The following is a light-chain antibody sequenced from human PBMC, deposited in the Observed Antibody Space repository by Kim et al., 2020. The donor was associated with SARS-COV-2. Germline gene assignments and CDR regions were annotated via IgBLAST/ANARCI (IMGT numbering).Light chain of an antibody. Sequence: SYELTQPHSVSVPPGKTAKITCGGNNIGTKSVHWYQQKPGQAPVMVIFYDTERPSGIPERVSGSNSGNKATLTISGAEAGDEADYYCQVWDSSSDHPVFGGGTQLTVL. CDR1: NIGTKS. V-gene: IGLV3-21*04. CDR3: QVWDSSSDHPV. J-gene: IGLJ3*02. CDR2: YDT.